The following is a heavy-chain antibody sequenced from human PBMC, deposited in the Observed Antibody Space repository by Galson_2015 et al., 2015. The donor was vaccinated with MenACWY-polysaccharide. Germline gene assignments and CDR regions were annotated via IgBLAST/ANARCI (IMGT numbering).Heavy chain of an antibody. CDR3: ARRSLGNWYFDL. D-gene: IGHD7-27*01. CDR2: IHATGST. CDR1: HASISSSY. V-gene: IGHV4-4*07. Sequence: SETLSLTCTVSHASISSSYWSWIRQPADKGLEWLGRIHATGSTTYNPSFRSRVTMSVDLPKNNFSLRLTSVTASDTAIYYCARRSLGNWYFDLWGRGTLVTVSS. J-gene: IGHJ2*01.